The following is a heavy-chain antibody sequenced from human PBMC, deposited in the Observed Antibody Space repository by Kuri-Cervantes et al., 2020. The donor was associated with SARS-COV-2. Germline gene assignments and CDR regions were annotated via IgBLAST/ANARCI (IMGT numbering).Heavy chain of an antibody. D-gene: IGHD5-24*01. V-gene: IGHV3-23*01. Sequence: LSLTCAASGFSFSNFGMHWVRQAPGKGLEWVSFISGTGFNTDYAASVKGRFTVSRDNSKNTLYLQMNSLRSEDTARYYCARDGYNFIPFDYWGQGILVTVSS. CDR3: ARDGYNFIPFDY. J-gene: IGHJ4*02. CDR2: ISGTGFNT. CDR1: GFSFSNFG.